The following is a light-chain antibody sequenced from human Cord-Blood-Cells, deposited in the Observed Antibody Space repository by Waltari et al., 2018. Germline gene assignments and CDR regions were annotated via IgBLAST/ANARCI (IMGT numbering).Light chain of an antibody. J-gene: IGKJ1*01. Sequence: EIVLTQSPGTLSLSQGERATLSCRASQSVSSSYLAWNQQKPGQAPRLLIYGASRRATGIPDRFSGSGSGTDFTLTISRLEPEDFAVYYCQQYGSSPRTFGQGTKVEIK. CDR2: GAS. V-gene: IGKV3-20*01. CDR1: QSVSSSY. CDR3: QQYGSSPRT.